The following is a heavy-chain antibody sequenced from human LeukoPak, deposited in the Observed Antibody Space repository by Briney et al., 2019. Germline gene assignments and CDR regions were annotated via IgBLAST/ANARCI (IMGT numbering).Heavy chain of an antibody. J-gene: IGHJ4*02. CDR1: GGSISSYY. D-gene: IGHD4-17*01. CDR3: ARTVDGDYSDY. CDR2: IYYSGST. V-gene: IGHV4-59*01. Sequence: KASETLSLTCTVSGGSISSYYWSWIRQPPGKGLEWIGYIYYSGSTNYNPSLKSRVTISVDTSKNQFSLKLSSVTAADTAVYYCARTVDGDYSDYWGQGTLVTVSS.